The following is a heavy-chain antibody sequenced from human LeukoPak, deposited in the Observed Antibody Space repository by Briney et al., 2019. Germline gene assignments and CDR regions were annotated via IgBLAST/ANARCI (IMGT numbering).Heavy chain of an antibody. D-gene: IGHD6-13*01. J-gene: IGHJ4*02. V-gene: IGHV4-59*01. CDR1: GGSISSYY. CDR3: ARGSWSGYSSSWFDY. CDR2: IYYSGST. Sequence: SETLSLTCTASGGSISSYYWSWIRQPPGKGLEWIGYIYYSGSTNYNPSLKSRVTISVDTSKNQFSLKLSSVTAADTAVYYCARGSWSGYSSSWFDYWGQGTLVTVSS.